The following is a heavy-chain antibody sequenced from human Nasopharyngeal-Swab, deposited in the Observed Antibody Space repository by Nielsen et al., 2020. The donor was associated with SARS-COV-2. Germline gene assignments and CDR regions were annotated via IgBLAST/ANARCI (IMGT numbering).Heavy chain of an antibody. CDR1: GGFITSSSYY. Sequence: SETLSLTCTVSGGFITSSSYYWGWIRQPPGKGLEWIGTVSYTGTTYYNPSLRSRVTISLDTSKNQFSLKLSSVTAADTAVYYCARQKGGYDFWSGYYHGVYFDYWGQGTLVTVSS. CDR2: VSYTGTT. CDR3: ARQKGGYDFWSGYYHGVYFDY. V-gene: IGHV4-39*01. J-gene: IGHJ4*02. D-gene: IGHD3-3*01.